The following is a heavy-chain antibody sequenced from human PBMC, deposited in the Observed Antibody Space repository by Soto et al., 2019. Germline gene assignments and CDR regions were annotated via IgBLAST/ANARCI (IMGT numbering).Heavy chain of an antibody. CDR3: TRCHNWFDP. CDR2: TNPNSGHT. V-gene: IGHV1-8*01. J-gene: IGHJ5*02. CDR1: GYAFTTYN. Sequence: QVQLVQSGAEVKKPGASVKVSCKASGYAFTTYNINWVRQAPGQGLEWMGWTNPNSGHTGYAQKFQGRITMTRDTSISTSYMELISLRSEDTAVYYCTRCHNWFDPWGQGTLVTVSS.